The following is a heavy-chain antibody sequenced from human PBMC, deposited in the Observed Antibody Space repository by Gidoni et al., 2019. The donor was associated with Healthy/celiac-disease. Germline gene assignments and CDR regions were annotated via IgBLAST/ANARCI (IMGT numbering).Heavy chain of an antibody. D-gene: IGHD4-17*01. V-gene: IGHV3-30-3*01. CDR2: ISYDGSNK. Sequence: QVQLVESGGGVVQPGRSVRLAGAASGFTFSSSAMHWVRQAPGKGLGWVAVISYDGSNKYYADSVKGRFTISRDNSKNTLYLQMNSLRAEDTAVYYCARDPDYGDYPWGQGTLVTVSS. CDR3: ARDPDYGDYP. CDR1: GFTFSSSA. J-gene: IGHJ5*02.